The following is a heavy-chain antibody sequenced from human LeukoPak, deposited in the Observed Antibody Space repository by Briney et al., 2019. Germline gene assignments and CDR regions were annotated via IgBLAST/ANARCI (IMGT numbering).Heavy chain of an antibody. V-gene: IGHV1-69*01. D-gene: IGHD1-26*01. CDR2: IIPIFGTA. Sequence: SVMVSCKASGGTFSSYAISWVRQAPGQGLEWMGGIIPIFGTANYAQKFQGRVTITADESTSTAYMELSSLRSEDTAVYYCARDLMGGTDYWGQGTLVTVSS. CDR3: ARDLMGGTDY. J-gene: IGHJ4*02. CDR1: GGTFSSYA.